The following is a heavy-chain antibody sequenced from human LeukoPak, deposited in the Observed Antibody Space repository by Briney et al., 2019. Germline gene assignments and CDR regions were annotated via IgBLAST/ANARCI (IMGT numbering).Heavy chain of an antibody. D-gene: IGHD5-18*01. J-gene: IGHJ4*02. CDR2: ISYDGSNK. V-gene: IGHV3-30*18. Sequence: PGRSLRLSCAASGFTFSSYGMHWVRQAPGKGLEWVAVISYDGSNKYYADSVKGRFTISRDNSKNTLYLQMNSLRAEDTAVYYFAKEKWPGYSYGPFDYWGQGTLVTVSS. CDR3: AKEKWPGYSYGPFDY. CDR1: GFTFSSYG.